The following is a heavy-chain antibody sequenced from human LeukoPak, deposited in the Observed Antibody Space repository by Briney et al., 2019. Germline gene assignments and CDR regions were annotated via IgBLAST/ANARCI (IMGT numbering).Heavy chain of an antibody. CDR2: IYSGGST. CDR3: ARALVYGIAVSAPGDAFDI. Sequence: GGSLRLSCAASGFTFSSYAMSWVRQAPGKGLEWVSVIYSGGSTYYADSVKGRFTISRDNSKNTLYLQMNSLRAEDTAVYYCARALVYGIAVSAPGDAFDIWGQGTMVTVSS. V-gene: IGHV3-53*01. CDR1: GFTFSSYA. J-gene: IGHJ3*02. D-gene: IGHD6-19*01.